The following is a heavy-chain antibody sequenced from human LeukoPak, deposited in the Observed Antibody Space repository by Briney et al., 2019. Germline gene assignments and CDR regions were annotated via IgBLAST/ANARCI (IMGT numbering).Heavy chain of an antibody. CDR1: GYTFTGYY. Sequence: ASVKVSCKASGYTFTGYYTHWVRQAPGQGLEWMGRINPNSGGTNYAQKFQGRVTMTRDTSISTAYMELSRLRSDDTAVYYCARYPRGYCSGGSCYRFDYWGQGTLVTVSS. J-gene: IGHJ4*02. CDR3: ARYPRGYCSGGSCYRFDY. D-gene: IGHD2-15*01. V-gene: IGHV1-2*06. CDR2: INPNSGGT.